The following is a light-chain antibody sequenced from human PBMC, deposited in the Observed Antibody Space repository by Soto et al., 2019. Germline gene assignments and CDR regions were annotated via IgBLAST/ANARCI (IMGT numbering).Light chain of an antibody. J-gene: IGLJ1*01. V-gene: IGLV7-43*01. Sequence: QAVVTQEPCLTLSPGGTVTLTCASSTGAVTIANYPNLFQQKPGQAPRPLIYSTSHKHSRTPARFSGSLLGGKAALTLSGVQSEDEAGYYCLLYYGATQSFVFGTGTKVTVL. CDR1: TGAVTIANY. CDR3: LLYYGATQSFV. CDR2: STS.